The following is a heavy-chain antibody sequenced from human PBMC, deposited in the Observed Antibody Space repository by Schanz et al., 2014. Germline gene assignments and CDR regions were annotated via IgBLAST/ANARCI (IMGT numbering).Heavy chain of an antibody. D-gene: IGHD6-13*01. Sequence: VQLVESGGGVVQPGRSLRLSCAASGFTFSSYAMTWVRQAPGKGLEWVSSISHSGGSKYYADSVKGRFTISRDNSENTLYLQMNSLSADDTAVVYCAREQIMAAAGVVDYWGHGTLVIVSS. CDR1: GFTFSSYA. CDR2: ISHSGGSK. V-gene: IGHV3-23*04. J-gene: IGHJ4*03. CDR3: AREQIMAAAGVVDY.